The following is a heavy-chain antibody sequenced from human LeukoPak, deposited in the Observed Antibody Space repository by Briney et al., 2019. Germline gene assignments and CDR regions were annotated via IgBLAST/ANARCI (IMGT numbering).Heavy chain of an antibody. D-gene: IGHD3-22*01. V-gene: IGHV3-74*01. J-gene: IGHJ3*02. CDR1: GFTFSSYW. CDR2: INSDGSST. CDR3: ARVDWMIGAFDI. Sequence: GGSLRLSCAASGFTFSSYWMHWVRQAPGKGLVWVSRINSDGSSTSYADSVKGRFTISRDNAMNTLYLQMNSLRDEDTAVYYCARVDWMIGAFDIWGQGTMVTVSS.